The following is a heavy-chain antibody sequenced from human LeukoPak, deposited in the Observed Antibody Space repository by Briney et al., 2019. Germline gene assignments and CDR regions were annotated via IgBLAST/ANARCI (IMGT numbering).Heavy chain of an antibody. CDR1: GYSFTSYW. Sequence: GESLRISCKGSGYSFTSYWISWVRQMPGKGLEWMGRIDPSDSYTNYSPSFQGHVTTSADKSISTAYLQWSSLKASDTAMYYCARHVGYCSSTGCSGDWFDPWGQGTLVTVSS. D-gene: IGHD2-2*01. J-gene: IGHJ5*02. V-gene: IGHV5-10-1*01. CDR3: ARHVGYCSSTGCSGDWFDP. CDR2: IDPSDSYT.